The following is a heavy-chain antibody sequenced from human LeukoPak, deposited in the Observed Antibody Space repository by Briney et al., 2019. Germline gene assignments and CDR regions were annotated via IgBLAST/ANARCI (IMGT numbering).Heavy chain of an antibody. CDR3: ATAPMVAAEY. V-gene: IGHV4-4*07. J-gene: IGHJ4*02. D-gene: IGHD4/OR15-4a*01. CDR1: GGSTSNYF. CDR2: IHTSGST. Sequence: SETLSLTCTVSGGSTSNYFCTWLRQSAGKGLEWIGRIHTSGSTNYNPSLKSRVSMSVDTSKNQFSLKLSSVTAADTAVYYCATAPMVAAEYWGQGTLVTVSS.